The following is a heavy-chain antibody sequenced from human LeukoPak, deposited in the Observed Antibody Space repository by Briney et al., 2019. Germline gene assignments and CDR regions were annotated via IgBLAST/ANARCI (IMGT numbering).Heavy chain of an antibody. CDR1: GYTFTSYA. CDR2: INTNTGNP. V-gene: IGHV7-4-1*02. D-gene: IGHD2-2*01. J-gene: IGHJ4*02. Sequence: GPVKVSCKASGYTFTSYAMNWVRQAPGQGLEWMGLINTNTGNPTYAQGFTGRFVFSLDTSVSTAYLQISSLKAEDTAVYYCARDNHCSSTSCSFDYWGQGTLVTVSS. CDR3: ARDNHCSSTSCSFDY.